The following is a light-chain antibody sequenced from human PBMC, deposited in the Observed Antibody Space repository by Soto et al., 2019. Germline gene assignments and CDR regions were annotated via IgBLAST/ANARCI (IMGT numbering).Light chain of an antibody. CDR1: QSISSW. CDR3: QQYNSYPWM. V-gene: IGKV1-5*01. Sequence: DIQMTQSPSTLSASVGDRVTITCRASQSISSWLVWYQQKPGKAPKLLIYDASSLQSGVPSRFSGSGSGTEFTLTISSLQPDDFATYYCQQYNSYPWMFGQGTKVEIK. J-gene: IGKJ1*01. CDR2: DAS.